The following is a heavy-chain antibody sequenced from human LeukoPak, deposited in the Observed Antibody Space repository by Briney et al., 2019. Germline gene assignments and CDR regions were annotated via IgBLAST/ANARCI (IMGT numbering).Heavy chain of an antibody. CDR3: AKGALSGYSYGHFDY. J-gene: IGHJ4*02. CDR2: ISGSGGST. CDR1: GFTFSNYA. Sequence: GGSLRLSCAASGFTFSNYAMSWVRQAPGKGLEWVSTISGSGGSTYYADSVKGRFTISRDNSKNTLYLQMNSLRAEDTAVYYCAKGALSGYSYGHFDYWGQGTLVTVSS. D-gene: IGHD5-18*01. V-gene: IGHV3-23*01.